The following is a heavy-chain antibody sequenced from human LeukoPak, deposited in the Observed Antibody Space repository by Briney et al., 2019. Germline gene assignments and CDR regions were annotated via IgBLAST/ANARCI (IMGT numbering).Heavy chain of an antibody. D-gene: IGHD5-12*01. V-gene: IGHV1-18*01. CDR3: ARDDRQIVATIEPDY. J-gene: IGHJ4*02. CDR2: ISAYNGNT. Sequence: ASVKVSCKASGYTFTSYGISRVRQAPGQGLEWIGWISAYNGNTNYAQKLQGRVTMTTDTSTSTAYMELRSLRSDDTAVYYCARDDRQIVATIEPDYWGQGTLVTVSS. CDR1: GYTFTSYG.